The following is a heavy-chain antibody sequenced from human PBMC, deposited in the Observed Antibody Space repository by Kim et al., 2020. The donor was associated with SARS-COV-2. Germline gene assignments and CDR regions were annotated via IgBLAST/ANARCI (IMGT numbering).Heavy chain of an antibody. CDR3: ARSSRAARPSYYFDY. Sequence: DSVKGRFTISRDNSKNTLYLQMNSLRAEDTAVYYCARSSRAARPSYYFDYWGQGTLVTVSS. V-gene: IGHV3-30*01. D-gene: IGHD6-6*01. J-gene: IGHJ4*02.